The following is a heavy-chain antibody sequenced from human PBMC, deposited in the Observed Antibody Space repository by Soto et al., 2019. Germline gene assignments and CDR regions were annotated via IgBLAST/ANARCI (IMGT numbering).Heavy chain of an antibody. Sequence: QVQLQESGPGLVKPSQTLSLTCTVSGDSISSGDFYWSWIRQSPGKGLEWVGYIHHSGSTVYNPSLXSXVXIXXGPSKRQCSLRVSSASAADTAVYFCAGAGSRGSGWYDYFDYWGQGTLVTVSS. V-gene: IGHV4-30-4*01. D-gene: IGHD6-13*01. CDR2: IHHSGST. J-gene: IGHJ4*02. CDR1: GDSISSGDFY. CDR3: AGAGSRGSGWYDYFDY.